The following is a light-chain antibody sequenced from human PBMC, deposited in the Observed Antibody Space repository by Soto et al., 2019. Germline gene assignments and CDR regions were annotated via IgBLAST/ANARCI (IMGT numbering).Light chain of an antibody. J-gene: IGKJ1*01. CDR1: QSGRANY. Sequence: EIVLTQSPGTLSLSPGERATLSCRASQSGRANYIAWYQQKPGQAPRNLIYATFNRATGIPDRFSDLGSGTNFTLTISRLEPEDFALYYCQHYGSSWTFGQGTKVEIK. CDR2: ATF. V-gene: IGKV3-20*01. CDR3: QHYGSSWT.